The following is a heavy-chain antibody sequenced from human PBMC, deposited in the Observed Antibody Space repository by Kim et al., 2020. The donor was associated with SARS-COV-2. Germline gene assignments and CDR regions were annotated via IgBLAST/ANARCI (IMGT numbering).Heavy chain of an antibody. D-gene: IGHD2-21*01. V-gene: IGHV3-23*01. Sequence: ADSVKGRLTISRDNSKTTLYLRMNSLRAEDTALYYCAKDSSSPWGGLDIWGQGTLVAISS. J-gene: IGHJ3*02. CDR3: AKDSSSPWGGLDI.